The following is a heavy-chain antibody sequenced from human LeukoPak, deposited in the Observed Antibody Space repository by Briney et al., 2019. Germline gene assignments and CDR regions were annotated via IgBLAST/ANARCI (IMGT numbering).Heavy chain of an antibody. CDR3: ARRGDDYNRRAFDY. D-gene: IGHD5-24*01. Sequence: RPSETLSLTCTVSGGSISDSSYYWAWVRQPQGKGLEWIGTIYYSGTTYYNSSLKSRVTISVDMSKNQFSLKLTSVTAADTAVYYCARRGDDYNRRAFDYWGQGILATVSS. J-gene: IGHJ4*02. V-gene: IGHV4-39*01. CDR1: GGSISDSSYY. CDR2: IYYSGTT.